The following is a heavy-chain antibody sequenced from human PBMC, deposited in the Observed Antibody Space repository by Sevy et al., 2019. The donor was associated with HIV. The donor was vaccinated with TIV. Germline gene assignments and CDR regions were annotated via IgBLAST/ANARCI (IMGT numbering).Heavy chain of an antibody. CDR2: IHYKGSDK. CDR1: GFIFSSFG. J-gene: IGHJ6*02. D-gene: IGHD6-19*01. CDR3: AKDYSTGWYGYYYGMDV. V-gene: IGHV3-30*02. Sequence: GGSLRLSCAASGFIFSSFGMHWVRQPPGKGLEWVAFIHYKGSDKYYADAVKGRYTISRDNSKNTVYLQMSSLRAEDTAVYYCAKDYSTGWYGYYYGMDVRGQGTTVTVSS.